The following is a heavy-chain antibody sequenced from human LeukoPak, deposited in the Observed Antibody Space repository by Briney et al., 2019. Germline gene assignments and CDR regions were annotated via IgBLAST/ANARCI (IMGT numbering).Heavy chain of an antibody. Sequence: GGSLRLSCAASGFTFSSYAMHWVRQAPGKGLEWVAVISYDGSNKYYADSVKGRFTISRDNSKNTLYLQMNSLRADDTAVYYCARDEGYSSSWYPGWGQGTLVTVSS. CDR3: ARDEGYSSSWYPG. D-gene: IGHD6-13*01. V-gene: IGHV3-30-3*01. J-gene: IGHJ4*02. CDR2: ISYDGSNK. CDR1: GFTFSSYA.